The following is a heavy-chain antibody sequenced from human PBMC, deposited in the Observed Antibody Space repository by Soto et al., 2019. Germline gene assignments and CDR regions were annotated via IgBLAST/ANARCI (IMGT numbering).Heavy chain of an antibody. V-gene: IGHV5-10-1*01. CDR2: IDPSDSQT. D-gene: IGHD6-19*01. J-gene: IGHJ4*02. CDR1: GYSFAGYW. CDR3: ARQGDSSGLIDY. Sequence: GESLKISCKGSGYSFAGYWITWVRQKPGKGLEWMGRIDPSDSQTYYSPSFRGHVTISATKSITTVFLQWSSLRASDTAMYYCARQGDSSGLIDYWGQGIQVTVSS.